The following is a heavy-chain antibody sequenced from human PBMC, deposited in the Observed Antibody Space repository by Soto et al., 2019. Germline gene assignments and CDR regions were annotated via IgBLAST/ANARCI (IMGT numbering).Heavy chain of an antibody. V-gene: IGHV3-23*01. CDR2: ISGSGGST. CDR3: AKVQVRGVIVGAFDI. D-gene: IGHD3-10*01. CDR1: GFTFSSYA. J-gene: IGHJ3*02. Sequence: GGSLRLSCAASGFTFSSYAMSWVRQAPGKGLEWVSAISGSGGSTYYAASVKGRFNISRDNYKNKLYLQMNSVRGEDTAVYYCAKVQVRGVIVGAFDIWGQGTMVTVSS.